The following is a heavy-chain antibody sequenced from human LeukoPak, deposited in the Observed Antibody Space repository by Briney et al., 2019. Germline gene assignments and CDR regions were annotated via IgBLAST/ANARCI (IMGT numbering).Heavy chain of an antibody. D-gene: IGHD3-9*01. CDR1: GFTFSGYG. V-gene: IGHV3-33*01. J-gene: IGHJ4*02. CDR2: IWFDGSNK. Sequence: GGTLRLSCAASGFTFSGYGMHWVRQAPGKGLEWVAVIWFDGSNKYYADSVKGRFTISRDNSQNTLYLQMNSLRVEDTAVYYCARVTGAVTGYFDYWGQGTLVTVSS. CDR3: ARVTGAVTGYFDY.